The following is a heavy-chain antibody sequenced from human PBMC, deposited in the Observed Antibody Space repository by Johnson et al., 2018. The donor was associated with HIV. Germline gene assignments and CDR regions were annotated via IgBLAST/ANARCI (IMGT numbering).Heavy chain of an antibody. CDR2: ISSSGGTI. CDR1: RFTFSDYY. CDR3: ARDRGYWDAFDV. J-gene: IGHJ3*01. Sequence: QVQLVESGGGLVHPGGSLRLSCAASRFTFSDYYMSWIRQTPGKGLEWVAYISSSGGTIYYADSVKGRFSISRDNAKNSLYLQMNSLRAEDTAVYYCARDRGYWDAFDVWGQGTMVTVSS. V-gene: IGHV3-11*04. D-gene: IGHD3-22*01.